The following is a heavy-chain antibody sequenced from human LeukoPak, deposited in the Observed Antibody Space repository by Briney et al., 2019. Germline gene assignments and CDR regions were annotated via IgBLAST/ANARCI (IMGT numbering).Heavy chain of an antibody. CDR1: GYTFTSYD. V-gene: IGHV1-8*03. Sequence: ASVKVPCKASGYTFTSYDINWVRQATGQGLEWMGWMNPNSGNTGYAQKFQGRVTITRNTSISTAYMELSRLRSDDTAVYYCARGGASSGSYYSYYYYMDVRGKGTTVTVSS. CDR2: MNPNSGNT. D-gene: IGHD3-10*01. J-gene: IGHJ6*03. CDR3: ARGGASSGSYYSYYYYMDV.